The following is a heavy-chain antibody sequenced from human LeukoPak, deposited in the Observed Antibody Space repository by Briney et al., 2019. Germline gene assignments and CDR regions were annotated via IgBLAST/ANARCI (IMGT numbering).Heavy chain of an antibody. Sequence: GGSLRLSCAASGFTFSSYAMSWVRQAPGKGLEWVAVISYDGSNKYYADSVKGRFTISRDNSENTLYLQMNSLRAEDTAVYYCAKPIENGPLANFDYWGQGTLVTVSS. D-gene: IGHD2-21*01. CDR1: GFTFSSYA. CDR3: AKPIENGPLANFDY. V-gene: IGHV3-30*18. CDR2: ISYDGSNK. J-gene: IGHJ4*02.